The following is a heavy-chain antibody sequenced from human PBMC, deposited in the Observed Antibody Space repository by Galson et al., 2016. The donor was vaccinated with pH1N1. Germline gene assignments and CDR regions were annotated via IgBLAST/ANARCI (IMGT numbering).Heavy chain of an antibody. V-gene: IGHV5-51*01. CDR1: GYSFTNYW. Sequence: QSGAEVKKPGDSLKIPCKASGYSFTNYWIGWVRQMPGKGLEWMGIIYPADSDTRYSPSFQGWVTISADSSISTTYLRWSSLKASDTAMYYCARQVGDVRAGSDAFDIWGQGTMVTVSS. D-gene: IGHD1-26*01. CDR3: ARQVGDVRAGSDAFDI. CDR2: IYPADSDT. J-gene: IGHJ3*02.